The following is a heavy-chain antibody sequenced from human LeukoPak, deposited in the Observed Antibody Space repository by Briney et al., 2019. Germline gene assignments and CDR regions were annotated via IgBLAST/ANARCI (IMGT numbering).Heavy chain of an antibody. J-gene: IGHJ6*02. CDR1: GYTFTCYD. D-gene: IGHD6-13*01. Sequence: GASVKVSCKASGYTFTCYDINWVRQATGQGLEWMGWMNPNSGNTGYAQKFQGRVTMTRNTSISTAYMELSSLRSEDTAVYYCARVFSFGSSWYRIYYYYGMDVWGQGTTVTVSS. CDR3: ARVFSFGSSWYRIYYYYGMDV. CDR2: MNPNSGNT. V-gene: IGHV1-8*01.